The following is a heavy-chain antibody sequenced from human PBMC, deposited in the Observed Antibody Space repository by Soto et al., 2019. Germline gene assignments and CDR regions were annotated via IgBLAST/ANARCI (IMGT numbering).Heavy chain of an antibody. J-gene: IGHJ5*02. V-gene: IGHV1-18*04. Sequence: AASVKVSCKSSGYTFSTYGITWVRQAPGRGLEWMGWISGFNSYTSYAQKFRGRVTMTTDTSTSTAYMELRGLRSDDTAVYYCVRDRPYSSSSAVRFDPWGQGTLVTVSS. D-gene: IGHD6-13*01. CDR2: ISGFNSYT. CDR1: GYTFSTYG. CDR3: VRDRPYSSSSAVRFDP.